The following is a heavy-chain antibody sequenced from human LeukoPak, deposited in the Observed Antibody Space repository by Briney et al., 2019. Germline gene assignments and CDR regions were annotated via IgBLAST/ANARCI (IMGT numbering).Heavy chain of an antibody. CDR1: GFTFSSYA. Sequence: GGSLRLSCAASGFTFSSYAMHWVRQAPGKGLEWVALIWYDGNKKYFEDSVKGRFTISRDNSKNTLYLQMNSLRAEDTAVYYCAREKRVYSSSWALDYWGQGTLVTVSS. D-gene: IGHD6-13*01. CDR2: IWYDGNKK. V-gene: IGHV3-33*01. J-gene: IGHJ4*02. CDR3: AREKRVYSSSWALDY.